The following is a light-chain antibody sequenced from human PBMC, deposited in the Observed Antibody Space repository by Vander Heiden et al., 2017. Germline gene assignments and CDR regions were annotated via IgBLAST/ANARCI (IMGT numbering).Light chain of an antibody. Sequence: DIVLTQSPDSLSVSLGERDPIYCKSSQTGFASGSNRTNLAWYQQKPGQAPKLLIYRASTRESGVPDRFSGSGSATEFTLTISSLRAEDVAVYYCQQSHTSPYTFGQGTKLEI. CDR1: QTGFASGSNRTN. J-gene: IGKJ2*01. V-gene: IGKV4-1*01. CDR3: QQSHTSPYT. CDR2: RAS.